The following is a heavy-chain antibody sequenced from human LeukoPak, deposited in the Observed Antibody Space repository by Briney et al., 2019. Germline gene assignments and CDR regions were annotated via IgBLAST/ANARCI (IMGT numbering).Heavy chain of an antibody. Sequence: ASVKVSCKASGYTFTDYYLHWVRQAPGQGLEWMGWINPNSGGTNYAQKFQGRVTMTRDTSISTAYMELSRLRSDDTAVYYCARDYTDSGSYLPFDPWGQGTLVTVSS. CDR2: INPNSGGT. V-gene: IGHV1-2*02. D-gene: IGHD3-10*01. J-gene: IGHJ5*02. CDR1: GYTFTDYY. CDR3: ARDYTDSGSYLPFDP.